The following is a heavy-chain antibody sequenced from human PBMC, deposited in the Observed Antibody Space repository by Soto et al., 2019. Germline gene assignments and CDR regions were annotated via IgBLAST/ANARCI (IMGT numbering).Heavy chain of an antibody. Sequence: QVQLQESGPGLVKPSQTLSLTCTVSGGSISSGGYYWSWIRQHPGKGLEWMGYIYYSGSTYYNPSLKSRVTISVDTSKNQFSLELSSVTAADTALDYWATTGTTGFAPRAVTATTTAAFDIWGQGTMVTVSS. CDR3: ATTGTTGFAPRAVTATTTAAFDI. CDR2: IYYSGST. CDR1: GGSISSGGYY. J-gene: IGHJ3*02. D-gene: IGHD2-21*02. V-gene: IGHV4-31*03.